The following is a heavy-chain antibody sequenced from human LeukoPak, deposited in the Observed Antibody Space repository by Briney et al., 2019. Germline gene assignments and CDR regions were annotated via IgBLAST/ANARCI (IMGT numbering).Heavy chain of an antibody. CDR1: GGSISSGGYY. V-gene: IGHV4-31*03. J-gene: IGHJ6*03. CDR3: ARVLTYSSIYYMDV. D-gene: IGHD6-13*01. Sequence: PSQTLSLTCTVSGGSISSGGYYWSWIRQHPGKGLEWIGYMYHSGGTYYNPSLKSRGTISGDTSKNQFSLKLSSVTAADTAVYYCARVLTYSSIYYMDVWGKGTTVTVSS. CDR2: MYHSGGT.